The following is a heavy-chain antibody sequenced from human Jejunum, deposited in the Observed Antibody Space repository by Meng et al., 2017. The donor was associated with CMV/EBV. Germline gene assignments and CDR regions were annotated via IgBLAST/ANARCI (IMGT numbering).Heavy chain of an antibody. J-gene: IGHJ5*02. V-gene: IGHV1-18*01. Sequence: QVLLVRTGAEVENPVASVKVSCKASGYIFNNYGVSWVRQAPGQEPEWMGWISAYNGNTNYAQNFQGRFTMTTDTSTSTAYMELRSLRSDDTAVYYCARDLPGGTKGTWLDLWGQGTLVTVSS. CDR3: ARDLPGGTKGTWLDL. CDR2: ISAYNGNT. D-gene: IGHD1-14*01. CDR1: GYIFNNYG.